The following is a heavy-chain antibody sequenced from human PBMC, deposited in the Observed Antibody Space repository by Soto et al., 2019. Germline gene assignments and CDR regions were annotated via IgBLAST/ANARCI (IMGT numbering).Heavy chain of an antibody. CDR3: AHRSIAAAGYNWFDP. CDR1: GFSLSTSGVG. CDR2: IYWDDDK. D-gene: IGHD6-13*01. V-gene: IGHV2-5*02. Sequence: QITLKESGPTLVKPTQTLTLTCTFSGFSLSTSGVGVGWIRQPPGKALEWLALIYWDDDKRYSPSLKSRLTITNDTSKNQVVLTMTNMDPVDTATYYCAHRSIAAAGYNWFDPWGQGTLVTVSS. J-gene: IGHJ5*02.